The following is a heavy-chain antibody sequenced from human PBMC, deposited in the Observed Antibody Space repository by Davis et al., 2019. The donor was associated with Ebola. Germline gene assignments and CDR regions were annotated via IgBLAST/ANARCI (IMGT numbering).Heavy chain of an antibody. J-gene: IGHJ4*02. CDR3: ARHPGLSHSSGYYDY. D-gene: IGHD6-19*01. Sequence: GESLKISCKGSGYSFSSYWIGWVRHMPGKGLEWMGIIYPGDSDTRYSPSFQGQVTISADTSISTASLQWSSLKPSDSATYYCARHPGLSHSSGYYDYWGQGTLVTVSS. CDR2: IYPGDSDT. CDR1: GYSFSSYW. V-gene: IGHV5-51*01.